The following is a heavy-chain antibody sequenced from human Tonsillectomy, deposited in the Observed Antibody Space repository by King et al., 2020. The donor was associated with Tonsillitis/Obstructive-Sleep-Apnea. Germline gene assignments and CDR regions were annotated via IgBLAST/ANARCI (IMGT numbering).Heavy chain of an antibody. J-gene: IGHJ4*02. V-gene: IGHV3-48*03. Sequence: VQLVESGGGLVQPGGSLRLSCAASGFTFSSYEMNWVRQAPGKGLEWVSYISSSGSTIYYADSVKGRFTISRDNAKNSLYLQMNSLRAEDTAVYYCARDPSTRYSGYDCYFDYWGQGTLVIVSS. CDR2: ISSSGSTI. CDR1: GFTFSSYE. CDR3: ARDPSTRYSGYDCYFDY. D-gene: IGHD5-12*01.